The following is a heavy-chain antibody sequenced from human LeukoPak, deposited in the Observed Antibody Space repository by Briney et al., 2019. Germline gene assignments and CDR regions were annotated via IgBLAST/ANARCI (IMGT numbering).Heavy chain of an antibody. Sequence: SETLSLTCAVYGGSFSGYYWSWIRQPPGKGLEWIGEINHSGSTNYNPSLKSRVTISVDTSKNQFSLKLSSVTAADTAVYYCARHEILYYYDSSGYYFTNWGQGTLVTVSS. D-gene: IGHD3-22*01. CDR2: INHSGST. CDR3: ARHEILYYYDSSGYYFTN. CDR1: GGSFSGYY. V-gene: IGHV4-34*01. J-gene: IGHJ4*02.